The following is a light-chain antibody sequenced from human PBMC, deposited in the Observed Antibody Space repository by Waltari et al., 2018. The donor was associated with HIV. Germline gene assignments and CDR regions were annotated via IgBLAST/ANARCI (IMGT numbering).Light chain of an antibody. J-gene: IGLJ2*01. V-gene: IGLV1-40*01. CDR2: GNN. CDR3: QSYDSRLRAVV. Sequence: QSVLTQPPPGQRVTISCTGSSSNTGAGYDVHWYQQLPGTAPKLLIYGNNNRPSGVPDRFSGSKSGTSVSLAITGLQAEDEADYFCQSYDSRLRAVVFGGGTKLTVL. CDR1: SSNTGAGYD.